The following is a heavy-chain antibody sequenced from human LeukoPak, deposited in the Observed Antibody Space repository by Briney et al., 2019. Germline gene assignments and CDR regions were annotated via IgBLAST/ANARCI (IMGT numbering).Heavy chain of an antibody. D-gene: IGHD3-9*01. V-gene: IGHV1-2*02. J-gene: IGHJ4*02. CDR2: INPNSGGT. CDR3: ARFYYDILTGYYYFDY. CDR1: GYTFTGYY. Sequence: ASVKVSCKGSGYTFTGYYMHWVRQAPGQGLEWMGWINPNSGGTNYAQKFQGRVTMTRDTSISTAYMELSRLRSDDTAVYYCARFYYDILTGYYYFDYWGQGTLVTVSS.